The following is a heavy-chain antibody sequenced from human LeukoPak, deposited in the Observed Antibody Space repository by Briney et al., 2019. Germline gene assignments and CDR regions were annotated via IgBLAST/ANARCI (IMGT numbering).Heavy chain of an antibody. V-gene: IGHV3-64D*06. CDR1: GFNFRSYA. J-gene: IGHJ4*02. D-gene: IGHD3-10*01. Sequence: GGSLRLSCSASGFNFRSYAMHWVRQAPGKGLEYVSAMSVVTDRTFYADSVMGRFTISRDNSANTLYLQMSSLRPEDTAVYYCAKPARGSGIQDGFDSWGQGTPVTVSS. CDR3: AKPARGSGIQDGFDS. CDR2: MSVVTDRT.